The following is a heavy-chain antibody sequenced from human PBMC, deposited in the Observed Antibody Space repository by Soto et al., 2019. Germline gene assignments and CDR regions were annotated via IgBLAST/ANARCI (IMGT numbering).Heavy chain of an antibody. D-gene: IGHD6-19*01. CDR1: GFTFSSYG. J-gene: IGHJ6*02. Sequence: QVQLVESGGGVVQPGRSLRLSCAASGFTFSSYGMHWVRQAPGKGLEWVAVIWYDGSNKYYADSVKGRFTISRDNSKNTRYLQLNSRRAADTAVYYCARDRNSIAVAGTGMDVWGQGTTVTVSS. CDR2: IWYDGSNK. CDR3: ARDRNSIAVAGTGMDV. V-gene: IGHV3-33*01.